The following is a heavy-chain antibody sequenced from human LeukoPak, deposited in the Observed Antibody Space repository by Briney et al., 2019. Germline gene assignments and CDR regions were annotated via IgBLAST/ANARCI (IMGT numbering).Heavy chain of an antibody. CDR3: ARSDSTTIFGVVIGYFQH. Sequence: GASVKVSCKASGYTFTSYGISWVRQAPGQALEWMGWISAYNGNTNYAQKLQGRVTMTTDTSTSTAYMELRRLRSDDTAVYYCARSDSTTIFGVVIGYFQHWGQGTLVTVSS. CDR1: GYTFTSYG. D-gene: IGHD3-3*01. J-gene: IGHJ1*01. V-gene: IGHV1-18*01. CDR2: ISAYNGNT.